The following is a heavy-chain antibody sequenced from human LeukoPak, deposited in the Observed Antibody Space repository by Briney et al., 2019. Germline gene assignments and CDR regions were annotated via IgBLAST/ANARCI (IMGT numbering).Heavy chain of an antibody. CDR3: AREIRDNLYCSGGSCYSQFDY. J-gene: IGHJ4*02. D-gene: IGHD2-15*01. CDR2: IIPILGIA. V-gene: IGHV1-69*04. CDR1: GGTFSSYA. Sequence: SVKVSCKASGGTFSSYAISWVRQAPGQGLEWMGRIIPILGIANYAQKFQGRVTITAGKSTSTAYMELSSLRSEDTAVYYCAREIRDNLYCSGGSCYSQFDYWGQGTLVTVSS.